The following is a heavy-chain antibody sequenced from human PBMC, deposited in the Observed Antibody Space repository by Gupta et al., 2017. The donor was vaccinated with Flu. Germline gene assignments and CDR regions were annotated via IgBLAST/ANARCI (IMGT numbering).Heavy chain of an antibody. J-gene: IGHJ6*03. D-gene: IGHD2-2*01. CDR3: ARETPRYCSSTSCKDYYYYYYMDV. V-gene: IGHV4-59*01. CDR2: IYYSGST. Sequence: IGYIYYSGSTNYNPSLKSRVTISVDTSKNQFSLKLSSVTAADTAVYYCARETPRYCSSTSCKDYYYYYYMDVWGKGTTVTVSS.